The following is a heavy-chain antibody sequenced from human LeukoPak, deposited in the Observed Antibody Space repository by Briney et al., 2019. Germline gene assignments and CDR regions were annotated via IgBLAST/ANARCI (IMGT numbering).Heavy chain of an antibody. J-gene: IGHJ6*02. CDR1: GGSISSGGSY. V-gene: IGHV4-31*03. CDR3: ARTYTIFGVVTPSYGMDV. Sequence: SETLSLTCTVSGGSISSGGSYWSWIRQHPGKGLEWIGYIYYSGSTYYNPSLKSRVTISVDTSKNQFSLKLSSVTAADTAVYYCARTYTIFGVVTPSYGMDVWGQGTTVTVSS. D-gene: IGHD3-3*01. CDR2: IYYSGST.